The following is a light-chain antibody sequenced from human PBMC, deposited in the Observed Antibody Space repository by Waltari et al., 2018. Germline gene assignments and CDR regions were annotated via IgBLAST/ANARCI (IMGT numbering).Light chain of an antibody. CDR1: QNLLDGNGYNY. CDR2: LGS. Sequence: DIVMTQSPLSLPVTLGEPASISCRSSQNLLDGNGYNYLDWYVQKPGQSPQVLIYLGSNRASGVPDRISGSGSGTEFSLTISSLQPEDFATYFCQQLYGYPYTFGQGTKLEIK. J-gene: IGKJ2*01. V-gene: IGKV2-28*01. CDR3: QQLYGYPYT.